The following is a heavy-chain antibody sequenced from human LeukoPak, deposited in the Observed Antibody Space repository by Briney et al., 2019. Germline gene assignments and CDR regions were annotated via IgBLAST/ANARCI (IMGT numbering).Heavy chain of an antibody. J-gene: IGHJ4*02. Sequence: GGSLRLSCAASGFTFSSYAMSWVRQAPGKGPEWVSAISGSGGSTYYADSVKGRFTISRDNSKNTLYLQMNSLRAEDTAVYYCAKDTRIDFWSGYYNYWSQGTLVTVSS. V-gene: IGHV3-23*01. CDR2: ISGSGGST. CDR1: GFTFSSYA. D-gene: IGHD3-3*01. CDR3: AKDTRIDFWSGYYNY.